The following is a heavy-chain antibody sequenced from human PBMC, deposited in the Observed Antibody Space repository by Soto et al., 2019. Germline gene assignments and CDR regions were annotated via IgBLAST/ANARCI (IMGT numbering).Heavy chain of an antibody. V-gene: IGHV1-24*01. CDR1: GYTLTELS. J-gene: IGHJ3*02. CDR3: ATSQPLDRITMMVVGGFAFDI. D-gene: IGHD3-22*01. CDR2: FDPEDGET. Sequence: ASVKVSCKVSGYTLTELSMHWVRQAPGKGLEWMGGFDPEDGETIYAQKFQGRVTMTEDTSTDTAYMELSSLRSEDTAVYYCATSQPLDRITMMVVGGFAFDIWGQGTMVTVSS.